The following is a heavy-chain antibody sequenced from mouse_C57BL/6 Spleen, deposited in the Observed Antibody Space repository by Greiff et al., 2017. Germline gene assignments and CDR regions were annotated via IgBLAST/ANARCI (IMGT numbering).Heavy chain of an antibody. CDR2: ISDGGSYT. Sequence: EVQLVESGGGLVKPGGSLKLSCAASGFTFSSYAMSWVRQTPEKRLEWVATISDGGSYTYYPDNVKGRFTISRDNAKNHLYLQMSHLMSEDTAMYYCARDDWEGCFDYGGQGTTLTVSS. CDR1: GFTFSSYA. CDR3: ARDDWEGCFDY. V-gene: IGHV5-4*01. D-gene: IGHD2-4*01. J-gene: IGHJ2*01.